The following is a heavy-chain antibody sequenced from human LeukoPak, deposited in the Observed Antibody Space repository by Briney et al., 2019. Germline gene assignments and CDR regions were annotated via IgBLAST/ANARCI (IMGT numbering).Heavy chain of an antibody. Sequence: PGGSLRLSCEASGLTFGDYTMHWVRQAPGKGLEWVSLISRNGAATKYADSVKGRFTISRDNAKNSLYLQMNSLRAEDTAVYYCAELGITMIGGVWGKGTTVTISS. CDR3: AELGITMIGGV. CDR1: GLTFGDYT. V-gene: IGHV3-43*01. J-gene: IGHJ6*04. D-gene: IGHD3-10*02. CDR2: ISRNGAAT.